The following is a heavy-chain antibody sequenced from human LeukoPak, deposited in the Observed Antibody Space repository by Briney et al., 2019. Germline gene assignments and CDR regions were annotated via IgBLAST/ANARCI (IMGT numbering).Heavy chain of an antibody. CDR2: IYYSGST. CDR1: GGSISSYY. D-gene: IGHD6-6*01. J-gene: IGHJ4*02. V-gene: IGHV4-59*01. CDR3: ARQGYSSSSGAFDY. Sequence: SETLSLTCTVSGGSISSYYWSWIRQPPGKGLEWIGNIYYSGSTNYNPSLKSRVTISVDTSKNQFSLKLSSVTAADTAVYYCARQGYSSSSGAFDYWGQGTLVTVSS.